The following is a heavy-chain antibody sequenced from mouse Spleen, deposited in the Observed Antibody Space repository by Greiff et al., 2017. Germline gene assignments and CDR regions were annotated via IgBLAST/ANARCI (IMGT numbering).Heavy chain of an antibody. V-gene: IGHV7-1*01. CDR2: SRNKANDYTT. J-gene: IGHJ4*01. CDR3: ASDAVYYAMDY. Sequence: EVNLVESGGGLVQSGRSLRLSCATSGFTFSDFYMEWVRQAPGKGLEWIAASRNKANDYTTEYSASVKGRFIVSRDTSQSILYLQMNALRAEDTAIYYCASDAVYYAMDYWGQGTSVTVSS. CDR1: GFTFSDFY.